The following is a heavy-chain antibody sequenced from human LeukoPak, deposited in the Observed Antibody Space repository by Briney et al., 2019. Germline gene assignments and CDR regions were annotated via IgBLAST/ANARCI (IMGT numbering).Heavy chain of an antibody. CDR3: ARASIAARFTYYYGMDV. V-gene: IGHV1-69*01. J-gene: IGHJ6*02. CDR2: IIPIFDTA. D-gene: IGHD6-6*01. Sequence: GSSVKVSCKASGGTFSSYGISWVQQAPGQGLEWMGGIIPIFDTANYAQKFQGRVTITADESTSTAYMELSSLRSEDTAVYYCARASIAARFTYYYGMDVWGQGTTVTVSS. CDR1: GGTFSSYG.